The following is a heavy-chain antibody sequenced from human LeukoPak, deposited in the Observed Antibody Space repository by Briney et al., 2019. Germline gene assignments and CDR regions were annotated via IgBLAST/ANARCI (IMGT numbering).Heavy chain of an antibody. V-gene: IGHV1-18*01. D-gene: IGHD2-2*01. CDR3: AKDCSSTSCLPFDY. J-gene: IGHJ4*02. CDR2: ISAYNGNT. CDR1: GYTFTSYG. Sequence: ASVKVSRKASGYTFTSYGICWVRQAPGQGVEWMGWISAYNGNTNYAQKLQGRVTMTTDTSTSTAYMELRSLRSDDTAVYYCAKDCSSTSCLPFDYWGQGTLVTVSS.